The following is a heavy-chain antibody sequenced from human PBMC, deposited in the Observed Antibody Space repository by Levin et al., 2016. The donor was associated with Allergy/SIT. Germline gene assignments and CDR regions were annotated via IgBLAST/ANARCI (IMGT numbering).Heavy chain of an antibody. CDR3: ARDPVGIAETNWFDP. V-gene: IGHV1-2*02. J-gene: IGHJ5*02. CDR2: INPNSGGT. D-gene: IGHD6-13*01. Sequence: VRQMPGKGLEWMGWINPNSGGTNYAQKFQGRVTMTRDTSISTAYMELSRLRSDDTAVYYCARDPVGIAETNWFDPWGQGTLVTVS.